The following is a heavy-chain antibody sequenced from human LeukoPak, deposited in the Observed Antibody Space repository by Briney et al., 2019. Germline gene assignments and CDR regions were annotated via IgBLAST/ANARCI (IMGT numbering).Heavy chain of an antibody. D-gene: IGHD6-13*01. CDR1: GGSISSHY. Sequence: PSETLSLTCTVSGGSISSHYWSWIRQPPGKGLEWIGYIYYSGSTNYNPSLKSRVTISVDTSKNQFSLKLSSVTAADMAVYYCARDIDVAAASYYGMDVWGQGTTVTVSS. CDR2: IYYSGST. CDR3: ARDIDVAAASYYGMDV. J-gene: IGHJ6*02. V-gene: IGHV4-59*11.